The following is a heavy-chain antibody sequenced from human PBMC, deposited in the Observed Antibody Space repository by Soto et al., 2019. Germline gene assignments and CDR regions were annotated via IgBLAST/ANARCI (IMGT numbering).Heavy chain of an antibody. CDR2: IIPIFGTA. D-gene: IGHD6-6*01. J-gene: IGHJ6*02. Sequence: AVKVSCNASGGTFSSYAFSWVRQAPGQGLEWMGGIIPIFGTANYAQKFQGRVTITADKSTSTAYMELSSLRSEDTAVYYCARGFVRSSSFHYYYGMDVWGQGPTVTVSS. CDR3: ARGFVRSSSFHYYYGMDV. CDR1: GGTFSSYA. V-gene: IGHV1-69*06.